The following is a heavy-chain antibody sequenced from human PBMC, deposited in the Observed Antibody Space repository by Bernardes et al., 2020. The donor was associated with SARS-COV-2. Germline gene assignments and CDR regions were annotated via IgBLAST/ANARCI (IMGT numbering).Heavy chain of an antibody. CDR1: GFTFIHYL. V-gene: IGHV3-21*01. CDR3: ARDVGDTDWRFGFDV. J-gene: IGHJ3*01. CDR2: ISGAGMYS. D-gene: IGHD3-9*01. Sequence: SGAVSGFTFIHYLCRWFGNALGKGLERISSISGAGMYSYYGDSVRGRFTTSIDNTRTSVFLQMESLRAEDTAVYYCARDVGDTDWRFGFDVWGPGTMVHVSS.